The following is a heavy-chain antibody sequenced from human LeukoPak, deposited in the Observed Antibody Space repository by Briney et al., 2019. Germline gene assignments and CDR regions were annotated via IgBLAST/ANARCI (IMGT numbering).Heavy chain of an antibody. V-gene: IGHV1-18*01. CDR1: GYTFTNYA. CDR2: IIVYNGNT. D-gene: IGHD6-19*01. CDR3: ARSMVVAGKTKWSDY. Sequence: GSAKVSCMPSGYTFTNYAISWVRQAPGQRVEWMAWIIVYNGNTNYAQKFQGRDTITTDTSTSTAYMELRSLRSDDTEVYYCARSMVVAGKTKWSDYWGQGTLVTVSS. J-gene: IGHJ4*02.